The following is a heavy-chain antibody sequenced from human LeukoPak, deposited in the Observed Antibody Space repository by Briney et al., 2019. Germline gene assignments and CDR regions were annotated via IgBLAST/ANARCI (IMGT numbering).Heavy chain of an antibody. V-gene: IGHV5-51*01. Sequence: GESLKISCKGSGYSFNTYWIAWVRQMPGKGLEWMGVIYPGDSDTRYSPSFQGQVSISVDKSVSTAYLQWSSLQASDIATYYCARVGSYYYNRQKVFDVWGQGKLVTVSS. CDR1: GYSFNTYW. CDR3: ARVGSYYYNRQKVFDV. D-gene: IGHD3-10*01. CDR2: IYPGDSDT. J-gene: IGHJ3*01.